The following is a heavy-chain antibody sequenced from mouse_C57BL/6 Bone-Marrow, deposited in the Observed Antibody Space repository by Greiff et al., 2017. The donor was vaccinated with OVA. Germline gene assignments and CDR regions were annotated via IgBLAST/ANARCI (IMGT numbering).Heavy chain of an antibody. D-gene: IGHD2-3*01. CDR2: ISSGSSTI. Sequence: EVQVVESGGGLVKPGGSLKLSCAASGFTFSDYGMHWVRQAPEKGLEWVADISSGSSTIYYADTVKGRFTIARDNAKNTLFLQMTSRRSEDTAVYYCANDGYYFDYWGQGTTLTVSS. CDR3: ANDGYYFDY. V-gene: IGHV5-17*01. J-gene: IGHJ2*01. CDR1: GFTFSDYG.